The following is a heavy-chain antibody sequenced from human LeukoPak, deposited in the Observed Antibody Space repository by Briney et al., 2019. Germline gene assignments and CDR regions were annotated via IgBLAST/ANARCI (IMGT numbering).Heavy chain of an antibody. D-gene: IGHD1-7*01. CDR2: INPNSGGT. CDR1: GYTFTGYY. Sequence: ASVKVSCKGCGYTFTGYYMHWVRQAPGQGLEWMGWINPNSGGTNYAQKFQGRVTMTRDTSISTAYMELSRLRSDDTAVYYCARAPGTGTTSNWFDPWGQGTLVTVSS. J-gene: IGHJ5*02. V-gene: IGHV1-2*02. CDR3: ARAPGTGTTSNWFDP.